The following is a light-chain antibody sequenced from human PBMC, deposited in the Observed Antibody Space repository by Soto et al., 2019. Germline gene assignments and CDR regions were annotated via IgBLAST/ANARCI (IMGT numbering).Light chain of an antibody. CDR3: QQRSNWPRT. Sequence: EMVITESPATLSVSPGERPTLSCRASQSVSSDLAWYQQKPGQAPRLLIYGASTRATGIPARFSGSGSGTEFTLTISSLQSEDFAVYYCQQRSNWPRTFGQGTKVDIK. CDR1: QSVSSD. CDR2: GAS. J-gene: IGKJ1*01. V-gene: IGKV3-15*01.